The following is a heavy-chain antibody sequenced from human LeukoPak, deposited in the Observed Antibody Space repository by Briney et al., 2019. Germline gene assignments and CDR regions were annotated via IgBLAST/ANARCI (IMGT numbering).Heavy chain of an antibody. CDR2: INPNSGGT. J-gene: IGHJ4*02. D-gene: IGHD5-18*01. CDR1: GYTFTGYY. V-gene: IGHV1-2*04. Sequence: GASVKVSCKASGYTFTGYYMHWVRQAPGQGLEWMGWINPNSGGTNYAQKFQGWVTMTRDTSISTAYMELSRLRSDDTAVYYCARDPGYSSTPTNFDYGDYWGQGTLVTVSS. CDR3: ARDPGYSSTPTNFDYGDY.